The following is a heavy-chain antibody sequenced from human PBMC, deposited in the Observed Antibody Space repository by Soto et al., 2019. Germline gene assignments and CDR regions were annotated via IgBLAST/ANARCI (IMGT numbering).Heavy chain of an antibody. CDR1: GGTFISYA. Sequence: SVKDSFRTSGGTFISYAIGLVRQASGQGLEWMGGIIPIFGTANYAQKFQGRVTITADESTSTAYMELSSLRSEDTAVYYCARGSGERRGWFDPWGQGTLVTVSS. CDR2: IIPIFGTA. D-gene: IGHD1-1*01. J-gene: IGHJ5*02. CDR3: ARGSGERRGWFDP. V-gene: IGHV1-69*13.